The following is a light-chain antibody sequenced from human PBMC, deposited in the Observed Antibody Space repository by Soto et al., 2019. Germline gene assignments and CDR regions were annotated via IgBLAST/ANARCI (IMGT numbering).Light chain of an antibody. CDR3: QQDGSSPPIT. Sequence: EIVLTQSPGTLSLSPGERATLSCRASQSVSSSYLAWYQQKPGQAPRLLIYGASSRATGIPDMFSGSGSGTEFPLAISRLEPEDCAVYSCQQDGSSPPITFGQGKRRESK. CDR1: QSVSSSY. CDR2: GAS. J-gene: IGKJ5*01. V-gene: IGKV3-20*01.